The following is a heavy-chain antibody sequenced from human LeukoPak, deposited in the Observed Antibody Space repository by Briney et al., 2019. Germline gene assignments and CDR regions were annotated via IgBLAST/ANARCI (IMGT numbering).Heavy chain of an antibody. V-gene: IGHV4-59*12. CDR3: ARGNGDADAFDI. CDR2: IYYSGST. D-gene: IGHD4-17*01. Sequence: SETLSLTCTVSGGSISSYYWSWIRQPPGKGLEWIGYIYYSGSTNYNPSLKGRVTISVDTSKNQFSLKLSSVTAADTAVYYCARGNGDADAFDIWGQGTMVTVSS. CDR1: GGSISSYY. J-gene: IGHJ3*02.